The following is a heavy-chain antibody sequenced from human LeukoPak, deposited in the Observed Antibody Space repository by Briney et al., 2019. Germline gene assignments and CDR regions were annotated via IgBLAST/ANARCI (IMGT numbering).Heavy chain of an antibody. D-gene: IGHD3-16*01. V-gene: IGHV3-48*02. J-gene: IGHJ4*02. CDR1: GFTFSSYS. CDR2: ISSSSSTI. CDR3: ARAGGRSDY. Sequence: GGSLRLSCAASGFTFSSYSMNWVRQAPGKGLEWVSYISSSSSTIDYADSVKGRFTISRDNAKNSLYLQMNILRDEDTAVYYCARAGGRSDYWGQGTLVTVSS.